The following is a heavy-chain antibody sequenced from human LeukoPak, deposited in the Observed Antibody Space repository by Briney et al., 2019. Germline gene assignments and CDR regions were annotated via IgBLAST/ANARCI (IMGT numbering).Heavy chain of an antibody. J-gene: IGHJ4*02. V-gene: IGHV3-15*01. CDR3: TAGTGRSDFDY. CDR2: IKRKGDDGTI. Sequence: GGSLRLSCAASGFTFSNAWMSWVRQAPGKGLEWVGRIKRKGDDGTIDYAAPVKGKLTISRDDSKNTLYLQMNSMKSEDTAVYYCTAGTGRSDFDYWGQGTLVTVSS. CDR1: GFTFSNAW. D-gene: IGHD3/OR15-3a*01.